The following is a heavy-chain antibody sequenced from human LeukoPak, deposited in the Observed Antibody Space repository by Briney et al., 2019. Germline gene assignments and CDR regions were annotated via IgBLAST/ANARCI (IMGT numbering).Heavy chain of an antibody. CDR2: IYYSGST. CDR3: ARSGYYYYYCGMDV. J-gene: IGHJ6*02. Sequence: SETLSLTCTVSGGSISSYYWSWIRQPPGKGLEWIGYIYYSGSTNYNPSLKSRVTISVDTSKNQFSLKLSSVTAADTAVYYCARSGYYYYYCGMDVWGQGTTVTVSS. V-gene: IGHV4-59*01. CDR1: GGSISSYY. D-gene: IGHD3-3*01.